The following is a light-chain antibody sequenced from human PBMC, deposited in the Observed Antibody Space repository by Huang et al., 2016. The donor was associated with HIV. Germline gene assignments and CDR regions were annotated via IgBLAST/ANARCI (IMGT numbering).Light chain of an antibody. V-gene: IGKV4-1*01. J-gene: IGKJ4*01. CDR2: WAS. CDR3: QQYFETPQT. Sequence: DIVMTQSPDSLAVSLGERATINCKSSQTVLFTSNNKNYLGWYQKKPGQPPKLLIYWASTRESGVPDRFSGSGSGTDFTLTISSLQAEDVAVYYSQQYFETPQTFGGGTKVEIK. CDR1: QTVLFTSNNKNY.